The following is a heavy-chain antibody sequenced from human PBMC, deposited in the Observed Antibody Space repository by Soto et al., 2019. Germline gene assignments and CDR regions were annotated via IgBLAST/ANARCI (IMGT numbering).Heavy chain of an antibody. CDR3: ARARITIFGVVIIRHYYYYGMDV. Sequence: QVQLQQWGAGLLKPSETLSLTCAVYGGSFSGYYWSWIRQPPGKGLEWIGEINHSGSTNYNPSLKSRVTISVDTSKNQFSLKLSSVTAADTAVYYCARARITIFGVVIIRHYYYYGMDVWGQGTTVTVSS. J-gene: IGHJ6*02. V-gene: IGHV4-34*01. CDR2: INHSGST. CDR1: GGSFSGYY. D-gene: IGHD3-3*01.